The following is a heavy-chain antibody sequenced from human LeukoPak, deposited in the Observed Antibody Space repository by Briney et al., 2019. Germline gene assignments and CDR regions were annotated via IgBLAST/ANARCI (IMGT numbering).Heavy chain of an antibody. Sequence: SVKVSCKASGGTFSSYAISWVRQAPGQGLEWMGGIIPIFGTANYAQKFQGRVTITADKSTSTAYMELSSLRSEDTAVYYCARALTAMAPDAFDIWGQGTMVTVSS. CDR2: IIPIFGTA. CDR3: ARALTAMAPDAFDI. D-gene: IGHD5-18*01. CDR1: GGTFSSYA. J-gene: IGHJ3*02. V-gene: IGHV1-69*06.